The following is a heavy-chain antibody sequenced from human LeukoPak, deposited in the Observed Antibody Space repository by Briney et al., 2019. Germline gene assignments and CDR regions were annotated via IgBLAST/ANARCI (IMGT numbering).Heavy chain of an antibody. J-gene: IGHJ3*02. CDR2: IYSGGTT. Sequence: GGSLRLSCAASGFTVSSNYINWVRQAPGKGLEWVSLIYSGGTTYYADSVKGRFTISRDNSKNTVHLQMNNLRAEDTAMYFCARRLYIVRGAFDIWGQGTMVTVSS. D-gene: IGHD2/OR15-2a*01. CDR1: GFTVSSNY. CDR3: ARRLYIVRGAFDI. V-gene: IGHV3-53*01.